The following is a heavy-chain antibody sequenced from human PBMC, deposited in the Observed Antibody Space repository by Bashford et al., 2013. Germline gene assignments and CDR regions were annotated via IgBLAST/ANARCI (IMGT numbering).Heavy chain of an antibody. D-gene: IGHD3-10*01. J-gene: IGHJ6*02. V-gene: IGHV1-46*01. CDR2: INPSGGST. CDR3: ARELGPLWFGELLWSSRYYGMDV. Sequence: ASVKVSCKASGYTFTSYYMHWVRQAPGQGLEWMGIINPSGGSTSYAQKFQGRVTMTRDTSTSTVYMELSSLRSEDTAVYYCARELGPLWFGELLWSSRYYGMDVWGQGTTVTVSS. CDR1: GYTFTSYY.